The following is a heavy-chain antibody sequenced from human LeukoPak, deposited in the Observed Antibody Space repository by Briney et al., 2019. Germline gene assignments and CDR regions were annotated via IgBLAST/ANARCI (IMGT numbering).Heavy chain of an antibody. CDR1: GVSIGSYY. D-gene: IGHD6-19*01. Sequence: KPSETLSLTCTVSGVSIGSYYWNWIRQAPGKGLEWIGYIHYSGSTNHNSSLKSRVTISVDTSKNQYSLKLSSVTAADTAVYYCARDGVAGGFDYWGQGTLVTVSS. CDR3: ARDGVAGGFDY. CDR2: IHYSGST. V-gene: IGHV4-59*01. J-gene: IGHJ4*02.